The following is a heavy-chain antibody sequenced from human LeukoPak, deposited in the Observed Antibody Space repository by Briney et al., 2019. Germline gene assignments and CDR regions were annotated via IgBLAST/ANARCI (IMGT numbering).Heavy chain of an antibody. J-gene: IGHJ5*02. D-gene: IGHD3-10*01. CDR1: GGSISSSNW. CDR2: IYHSGST. V-gene: IGHV4-4*02. Sequence: SGTLSLTCAVSGGSISSSNWWSWVRQPPGKGLEWIGEIYHSGSTSYNPSLKSRVTISVDKSKNQFSLKLSSVTAADTAVYYCARDLWFGESLHNWFDPWGQGTLVTVSS. CDR3: ARDLWFGESLHNWFDP.